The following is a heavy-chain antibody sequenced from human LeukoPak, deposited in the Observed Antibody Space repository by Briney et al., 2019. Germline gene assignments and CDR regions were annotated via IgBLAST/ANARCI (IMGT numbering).Heavy chain of an antibody. D-gene: IGHD6-13*01. CDR2: IKYDGIEK. CDR1: GFTFSRHG. V-gene: IGHV3-7*03. J-gene: IGHJ4*02. Sequence: PGGSLRLSCAASGFTFSRHGMHWVRQAPGKGLEWVANIKYDGIEKYYVDSVKGRFTISRDNAKNSLYLQMNSLRAEDMAFYYCAKGYSSSWYFPTLDYWGQGTLVTVSS. CDR3: AKGYSSSWYFPTLDY.